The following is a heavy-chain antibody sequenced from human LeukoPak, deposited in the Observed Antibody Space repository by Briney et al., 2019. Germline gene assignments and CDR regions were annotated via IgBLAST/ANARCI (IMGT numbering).Heavy chain of an antibody. Sequence: SQTLSLTCTVSGGSISSGSYYWSWIRQPAGKGLEWIGRIYTSGSTNYNPSLKSRVTISVDTSKNQFSLKLSSVTAADTAVYYCARVTVDYYYYYMDVWGKGTTVTISS. J-gene: IGHJ6*03. CDR1: GGSISSGSYY. CDR3: ARVTVDYYYYYMDV. CDR2: IYTSGST. V-gene: IGHV4-61*02.